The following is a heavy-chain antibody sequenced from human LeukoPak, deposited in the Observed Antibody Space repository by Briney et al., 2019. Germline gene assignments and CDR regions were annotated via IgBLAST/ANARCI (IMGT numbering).Heavy chain of an antibody. CDR1: GYSFTSYW. CDR2: IYPGDSDT. V-gene: IGHV5-51*01. D-gene: IGHD2-2*01. J-gene: IGHJ4*02. Sequence: GESLKISCKCSGYSFTSYWIGWVRQMPGKGLEWMGIIYPGDSDTRYSPSFQGQVTISVDRSISTAYLQWSSLKASDTAIYYCAKIDRQYCSRSSCYALDYWGQGTQVTVSS. CDR3: AKIDRQYCSRSSCYALDY.